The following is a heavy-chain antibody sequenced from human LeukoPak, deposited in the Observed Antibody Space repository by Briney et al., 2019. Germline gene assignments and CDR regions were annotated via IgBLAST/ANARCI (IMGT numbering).Heavy chain of an antibody. D-gene: IGHD1/OR15-1a*01. CDR1: GGSVSSGDYY. J-gene: IGHJ4*02. Sequence: SQTLSLTCTVSGGSVSSGDYYWSWIRQHPGNGLEWIGYIYYSGTTYDNPSLKSRLTISLATSKNQFSLKLTSVTAADTAVYYCARAAQNWNNAPYFDFWGQETLVTVSS. V-gene: IGHV4-30-4*01. CDR3: ARAAQNWNNAPYFDF. CDR2: IYYSGTT.